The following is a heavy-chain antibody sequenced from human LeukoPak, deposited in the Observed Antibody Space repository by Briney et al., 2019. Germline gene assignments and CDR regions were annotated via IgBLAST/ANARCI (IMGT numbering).Heavy chain of an antibody. Sequence: PSETLSLTCTVSGGSISSSSYYWGWIRQPPGKGLEWIGSIYYSGSPCYNPSLKSRVTISVDTSQNQSSLKLSSVTAADTAVYYCARHGYCSGGSCPYYWGQGTLVTVSS. CDR2: IYYSGSP. J-gene: IGHJ4*02. V-gene: IGHV4-39*01. CDR1: GGSISSSSYY. CDR3: ARHGYCSGGSCPYY. D-gene: IGHD2-15*01.